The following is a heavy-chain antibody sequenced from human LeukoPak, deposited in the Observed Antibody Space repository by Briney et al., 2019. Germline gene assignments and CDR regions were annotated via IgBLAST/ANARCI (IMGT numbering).Heavy chain of an antibody. Sequence: GGSLRLSCAASGFIFSDYYMSWIRQAPGKGLEWLSYISSSDTTIYYADSVKGRFTISRDNAKNSLYLQMNSLRAEDTAVYYCATSTEGLSYYYGMDVWGQGTTVTVSS. V-gene: IGHV3-11*01. D-gene: IGHD3-16*02. CDR3: ATSTEGLSYYYGMDV. CDR2: ISSSDTTI. CDR1: GFIFSDYY. J-gene: IGHJ6*02.